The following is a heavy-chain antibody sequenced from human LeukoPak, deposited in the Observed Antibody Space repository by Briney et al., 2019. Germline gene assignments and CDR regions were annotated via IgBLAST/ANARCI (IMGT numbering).Heavy chain of an antibody. CDR2: ISSNGGST. V-gene: IGHV3-64D*06. Sequence: GSLRLSCSASGFSYSSYATHWVRQAPGKGLEYVSAISSNGGSTYYADSVKGRFTISRDNSKNTLYLQMSSLRAEDTAVYYCVKGEKGSYSLGYWGQGTLVTVSS. D-gene: IGHD2-21*01. CDR3: VKGEKGSYSLGY. J-gene: IGHJ4*02. CDR1: GFSYSSYA.